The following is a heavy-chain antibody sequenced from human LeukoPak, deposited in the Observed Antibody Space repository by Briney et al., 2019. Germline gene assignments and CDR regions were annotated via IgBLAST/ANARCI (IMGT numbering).Heavy chain of an antibody. Sequence: ASVKVSCKASGYTFTGYYMHWVRQAPGQGLEWMGWINPNSGGTNYAQKFQGRVTMTRDTSISTAYMELGRLRSDDTAVYYCATCRDSSSWYNYYGMDVWGQGTTVTVSS. J-gene: IGHJ6*02. D-gene: IGHD6-13*01. CDR2: INPNSGGT. CDR1: GYTFTGYY. CDR3: ATCRDSSSWYNYYGMDV. V-gene: IGHV1-2*02.